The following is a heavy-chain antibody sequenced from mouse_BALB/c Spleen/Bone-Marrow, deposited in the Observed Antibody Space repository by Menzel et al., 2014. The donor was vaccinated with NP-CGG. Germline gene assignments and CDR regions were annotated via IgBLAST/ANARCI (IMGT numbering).Heavy chain of an antibody. Sequence: QVQLQQSGAELVKPGASMKLSCKASGYTFTSYWMHWVKQRPGQGLEWIGEINPSNGRTNYNEKFKSKATLTVDKSSSTAYMQLSSLTSEDSAVYYCARRTTTVVATDYWGQGTTLTVSS. CDR3: ARRTTTVVATDY. D-gene: IGHD1-1*01. V-gene: IGHV1S81*02. CDR1: GYTFTSYW. J-gene: IGHJ2*01. CDR2: INPSNGRT.